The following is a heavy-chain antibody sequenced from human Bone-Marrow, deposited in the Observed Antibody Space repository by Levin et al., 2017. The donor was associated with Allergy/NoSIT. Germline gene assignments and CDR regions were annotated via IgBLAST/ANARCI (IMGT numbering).Heavy chain of an antibody. CDR3: ARDRVILGYTNYYYGMDV. D-gene: IGHD1-26*01. CDR2: MYYSGNT. J-gene: IGHJ6*02. CDR1: GGSISSYY. Sequence: SQTLSLTCTVSGGSISSYYWSWIRQPPGKGLEWIGCMYYSGNTKYNPSLKSRVTISLDTSKNQFSLKLSSVTAADTAVYYCARDRVILGYTNYYYGMDVWGQGTTVTVSS. V-gene: IGHV4-59*01.